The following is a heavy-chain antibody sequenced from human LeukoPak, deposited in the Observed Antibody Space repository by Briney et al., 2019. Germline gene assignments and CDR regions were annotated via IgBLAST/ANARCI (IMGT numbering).Heavy chain of an antibody. Sequence: NPSETLSLTCTVSGGSISSSFYYWGWIRQPPGKGLEWIGSIYHSGSTNYNPSLKSRVTISVDTSKNQFSLKLSSVTAADTAVYYCASHTVRQDSSGYTPYWYFDLWGRGTLVTVSS. CDR1: GGSISSSFYY. CDR3: ASHTVRQDSSGYTPYWYFDL. V-gene: IGHV4-39*07. CDR2: IYHSGST. D-gene: IGHD3-22*01. J-gene: IGHJ2*01.